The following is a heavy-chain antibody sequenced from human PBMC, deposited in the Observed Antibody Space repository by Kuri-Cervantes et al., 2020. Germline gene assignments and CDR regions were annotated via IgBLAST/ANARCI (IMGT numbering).Heavy chain of an antibody. Sequence: ETLSLTCAVYGGSFSGYYWGWIRQPPGKGLEWIGNIHSTGSTYYNPSLESRVSISVDTSKNQFSLKLKSVIAADTAIYYCARRVYASSADYWGQGTLFTVSS. D-gene: IGHD2-8*01. CDR3: ARRVYASSADY. V-gene: IGHV4-34*01. CDR1: GGSFSGYY. CDR2: IHSTGST. J-gene: IGHJ4*02.